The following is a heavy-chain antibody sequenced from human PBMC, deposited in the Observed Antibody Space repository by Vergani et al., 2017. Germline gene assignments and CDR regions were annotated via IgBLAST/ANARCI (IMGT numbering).Heavy chain of an antibody. Sequence: QVQLQQWGAGLLKPSETLSLTCAVYGGSFSGYYWSWIRQPPGKGLEWIGEINHSGSTNYNPSLKSRVTISVDTSKNQFSLKLSSVTAADTAVYYCARVMRPYIGSGWYKSPLSWFDPWGQGTLVTVSS. J-gene: IGHJ5*02. V-gene: IGHV4-34*01. CDR2: INHSGST. CDR1: GGSFSGYY. D-gene: IGHD6-19*01. CDR3: ARVMRPYIGSGWYKSPLSWFDP.